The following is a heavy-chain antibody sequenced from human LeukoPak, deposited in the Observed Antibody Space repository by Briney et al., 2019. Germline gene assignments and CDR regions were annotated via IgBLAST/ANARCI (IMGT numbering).Heavy chain of an antibody. D-gene: IGHD6-6*01. CDR1: GGSIRSSHYY. J-gene: IGHJ5*02. CDR2: IYYSGST. Sequence: PSETLSLTCTVSGGSIRSSHYYWSWVRQPPGKGLEWIGSIYYSGSTYYNPSLKSRVTISVDTSKNQFSLKLSSVTAADTAVYYCARASSSSGNNWFDPWGQGTLVTVSS. CDR3: ARASSSSGNNWFDP. V-gene: IGHV4-39*07.